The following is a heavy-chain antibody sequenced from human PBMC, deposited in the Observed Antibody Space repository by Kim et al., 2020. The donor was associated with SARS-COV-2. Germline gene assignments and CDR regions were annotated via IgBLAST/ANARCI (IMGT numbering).Heavy chain of an antibody. CDR2: ISSSSSYT. CDR3: ARVGYDYVWGSYRDYYYYYGMDV. Sequence: GGSLRLSSAASGFTFSDYYMSWIRQAPGKGLEWVSYISSSSSYTNYADSVKGRFTISRDNAKNSLYLQMNSLRAEDTAVYYCARVGYDYVWGSYRDYYYYYGMDVWGPGTTVTVSS. J-gene: IGHJ6*02. CDR1: GFTFSDYY. V-gene: IGHV3-11*05. D-gene: IGHD3-16*02.